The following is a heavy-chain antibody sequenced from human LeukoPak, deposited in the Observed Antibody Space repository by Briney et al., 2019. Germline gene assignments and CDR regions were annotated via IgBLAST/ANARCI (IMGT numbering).Heavy chain of an antibody. CDR3: AKDSLGFGVVIDALDY. D-gene: IGHD3-3*01. CDR1: GFTFSNYG. Sequence: PGGSLRLSCAASGFTFSNYGMHWVRQAPGKGLEWVTFIRYDGSNKYYADSVKGRFTISRDNSKNTLYLQMNSLRAEDTAVYYCAKDSLGFGVVIDALDYWGQGTLVTVSS. CDR2: IRYDGSNK. V-gene: IGHV3-30*02. J-gene: IGHJ4*02.